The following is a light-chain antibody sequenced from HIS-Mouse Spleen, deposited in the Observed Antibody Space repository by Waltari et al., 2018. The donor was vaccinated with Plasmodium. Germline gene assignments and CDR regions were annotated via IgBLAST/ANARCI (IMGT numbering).Light chain of an antibody. CDR1: ALPKKY. CDR3: YSTDSSGNHRV. CDR2: EDS. J-gene: IGLJ3*02. V-gene: IGLV3-10*01. Sequence: SYELTQPPSVSVSPGQTARIICSGDALPKKYAYWDQQKSGQAPVRVIYEDSKRPSGIPERVSGSSSGTMATLTISGAQVEDEADYYCYSTDSSGNHRVFGGGTKLTVL.